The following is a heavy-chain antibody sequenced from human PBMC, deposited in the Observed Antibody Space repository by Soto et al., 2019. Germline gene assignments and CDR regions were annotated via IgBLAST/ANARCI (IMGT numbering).Heavy chain of an antibody. J-gene: IGHJ5*02. CDR1: GGSINSYY. V-gene: IGHV4-59*12. Sequence: LSLTCTVSGGSINSYYWHWIRQPPGEGLEWIGYIHYSGTTKYNASLKSRATISLDASKNQFSLTLTSVTAEDTAVYYCAKDSNYLPSNWFDPWGQGTLVTVSS. D-gene: IGHD4-4*01. CDR3: AKDSNYLPSNWFDP. CDR2: IHYSGTT.